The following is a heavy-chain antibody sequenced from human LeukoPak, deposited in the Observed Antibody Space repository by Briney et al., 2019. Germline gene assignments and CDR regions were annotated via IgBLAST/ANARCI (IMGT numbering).Heavy chain of an antibody. CDR3: ARDVIYCSSTSCSEG. CDR2: IYTSGST. V-gene: IGHV4-61*02. J-gene: IGHJ4*02. CDR1: GGSISSGSYY. D-gene: IGHD2-2*01. Sequence: SQTLSLTCTVSGGSISSGSYYWSWIRQPAGKGLEWIGRIYTSGSTNYNPSPKSRVTISVDTSKNQFSLKLSSVTAADTAVYYCARDVIYCSSTSCSEGWGQGTLVTVSS.